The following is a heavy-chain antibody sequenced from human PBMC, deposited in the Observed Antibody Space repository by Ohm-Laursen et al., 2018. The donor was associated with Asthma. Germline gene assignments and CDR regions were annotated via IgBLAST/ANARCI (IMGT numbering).Heavy chain of an antibody. CDR1: GFTFRNAC. V-gene: IGHV3-15*01. D-gene: IGHD6-6*01. J-gene: IGHJ4*02. CDR3: TTGPSLYSSSLDY. CDR2: IKSKTGGGAT. Sequence: SLRLSCSASGFTFRNACMSWVRQAPGKGLEWVGRIKSKTGGGATDYAAPVKGIFTISRDDSKNTLYLQMNRLNTEDTAVYYCTTGPSLYSSSLDYWGQGTLVTVSS.